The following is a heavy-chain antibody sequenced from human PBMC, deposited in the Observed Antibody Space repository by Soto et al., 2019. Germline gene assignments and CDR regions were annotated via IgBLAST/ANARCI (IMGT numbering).Heavy chain of an antibody. CDR1: GGSVSSGSYY. J-gene: IGHJ6*02. D-gene: IGHD3-10*01. Sequence: SETLSLTCTVSGGSVSSGSYYWSWIRQPPGKGLEWIGYIYYSGSTNYNPSLKSRVTISVDTSKNQFSLKLSSVTAADTAVYYCARDTGPPFIGFGESYYYYGMDVWGQGTTVTVSS. V-gene: IGHV4-61*01. CDR3: ARDTGPPFIGFGESYYYYGMDV. CDR2: IYYSGST.